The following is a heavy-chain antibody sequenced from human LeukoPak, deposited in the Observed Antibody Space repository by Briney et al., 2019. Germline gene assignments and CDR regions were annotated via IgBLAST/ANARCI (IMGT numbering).Heavy chain of an antibody. D-gene: IGHD3-16*01. J-gene: IGHJ4*02. CDR3: AKDPRVMITFGGPPKSYFDY. CDR2: ISYDGSNK. Sequence: PGRSLRLSCAASGFTFSSYGMHWVRQAPGKGLEWVAVISYDGSNKYYADSVKGRFTISRDNSKNTLYLQMNSLRAEDTAVYYCAKDPRVMITFGGPPKSYFDYWGQGTLVTVSS. V-gene: IGHV3-30*18. CDR1: GFTFSSYG.